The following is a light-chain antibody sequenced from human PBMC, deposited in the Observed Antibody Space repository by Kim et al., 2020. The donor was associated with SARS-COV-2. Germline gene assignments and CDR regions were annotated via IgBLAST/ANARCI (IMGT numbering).Light chain of an antibody. Sequence: SMSPGKTASLPCSGDKLGEKYACWYQQKPGQSPVLVIYQDSKRPSGIPERFSGSNSGNPATLTISGTQAMDEADDYCQAGDRSTVVFGGGTHLTVL. CDR2: QDS. CDR1: KLGEKY. V-gene: IGLV3-1*01. J-gene: IGLJ2*01. CDR3: QAGDRSTVV.